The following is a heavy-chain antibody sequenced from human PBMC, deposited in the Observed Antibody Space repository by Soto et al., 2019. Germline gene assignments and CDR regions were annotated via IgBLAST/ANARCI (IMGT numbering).Heavy chain of an antibody. D-gene: IGHD6-19*01. V-gene: IGHV2-5*01. CDR1: GFSLSTSGVG. CDR3: AHSRIAVAGTFMGFIALSNWFDP. J-gene: IGHJ5*02. Sequence: SGPTLVNPTQTLTLTCTFSGFSLSTSGVGAGWIRQPPGKALEWLALIYWNDDKRYSPSLKSRLTITKDTSKNQVVLTVTNMDNVDTAKYYCAHSRIAVAGTFMGFIALSNWFDPWGQGNLVTVSS. CDR2: IYWNDDK.